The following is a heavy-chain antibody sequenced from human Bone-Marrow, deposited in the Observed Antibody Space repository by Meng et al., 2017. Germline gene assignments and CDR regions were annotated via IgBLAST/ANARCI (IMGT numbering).Heavy chain of an antibody. J-gene: IGHJ4*02. CDR3: ARDPTGGEDHQRV. Sequence: QVLLQESGPGLVKPAGTLALTCAGSGGSISSSNWWRWVRQPPGKGLEWIGKIYHSGITIYNPSLKSRVTMSVDNSKNQFSLKLNSMTAADTAVYYCARDPTGGEDHQRVWGQGTLVTVS. CDR2: IYHSGIT. CDR1: GGSISSSNW. D-gene: IGHD1-14*01. V-gene: IGHV4-4*02.